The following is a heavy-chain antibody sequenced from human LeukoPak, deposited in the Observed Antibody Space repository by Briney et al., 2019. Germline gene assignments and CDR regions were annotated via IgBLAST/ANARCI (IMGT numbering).Heavy chain of an antibody. CDR3: ARHGTTAAIDY. V-gene: IGHV4-59*08. D-gene: IGHD1/OR15-1a*01. CDR2: IYYSGST. J-gene: IGHJ4*02. Sequence: SETLSLTCTVSGGSISSYYWSWIRQPPGKGLEWIGYIYYSGSTNYNPSLKSRVTISVDTSKNQFSLKLSSVTAADTAGYYCARHGTTAAIDYWGQGTLVTVSS. CDR1: GGSISSYY.